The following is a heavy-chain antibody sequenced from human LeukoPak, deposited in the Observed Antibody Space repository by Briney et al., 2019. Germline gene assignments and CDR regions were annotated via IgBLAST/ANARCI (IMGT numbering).Heavy chain of an antibody. D-gene: IGHD6-13*01. Sequence: GGSLRLSCAASGFTFSSYAMHWVRQAPGKGLEWVAVISYDGSNKYYADSVKGRFTISRDNSKNTLYLQMNSLRAEDTAVYYCAKDRQQLSYTFDPWGQGTLVTVSS. CDR2: ISYDGSNK. J-gene: IGHJ5*02. CDR3: AKDRQQLSYTFDP. CDR1: GFTFSSYA. V-gene: IGHV3-30-3*01.